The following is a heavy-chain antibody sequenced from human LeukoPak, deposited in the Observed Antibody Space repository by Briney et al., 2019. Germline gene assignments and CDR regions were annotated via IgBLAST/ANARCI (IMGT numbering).Heavy chain of an antibody. J-gene: IGHJ3*02. D-gene: IGHD3-22*01. CDR1: GYTFTGYY. Sequence: GASVKVSCKASGYTFTGYYMHWVRQAPGQGLEWMGWINPNSGGTNYAQKFQGRVTMTRDTSISTAYMELSRLRSDDTAVYYCARAGLTYYYDSSGYSGGYDAFDIWGQGTMVTVSS. CDR3: ARAGLTYYYDSSGYSGGYDAFDI. V-gene: IGHV1-2*02. CDR2: INPNSGGT.